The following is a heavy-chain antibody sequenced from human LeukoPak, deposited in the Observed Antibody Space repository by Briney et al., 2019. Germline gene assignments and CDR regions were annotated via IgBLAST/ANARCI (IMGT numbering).Heavy chain of an antibody. Sequence: GGSLRLSCAASGFTFSHYAMGWVRQAPGKGLEWVSTISDSGGATHYADSEKGRFTISRDNSKNTLYLQMNSLRVEDTAVYYCAKDVGVILFDYWGQGTLVTVSS. D-gene: IGHD2-21*01. CDR2: ISDSGGAT. CDR1: GFTFSHYA. V-gene: IGHV3-23*01. J-gene: IGHJ4*02. CDR3: AKDVGVILFDY.